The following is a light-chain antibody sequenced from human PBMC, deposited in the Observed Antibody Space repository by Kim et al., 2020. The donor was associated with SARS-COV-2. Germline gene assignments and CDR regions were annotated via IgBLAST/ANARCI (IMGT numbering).Light chain of an antibody. Sequence: SAGEGAILSVRASESVKHYLAWYQQKPGQAPRLLIHDASSRATGVPARFSGSGSGTDFTLTITSLQPEDFAMYYCQQRSDWPPLTFGGGTKVDIK. V-gene: IGKV3-11*01. CDR3: QQRSDWPPLT. CDR1: ESVKHY. J-gene: IGKJ4*01. CDR2: DAS.